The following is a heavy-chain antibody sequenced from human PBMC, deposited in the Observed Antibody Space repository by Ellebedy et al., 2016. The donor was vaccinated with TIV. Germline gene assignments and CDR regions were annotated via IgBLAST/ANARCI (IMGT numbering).Heavy chain of an antibody. CDR2: IYTSGST. CDR3: ARDLAYCSGGSCYSFQIRGV. V-gene: IGHV4-4*07. Sequence: SETLSLTXTVSGGSISSYYWSWIRQPAGKGLEWIGRIYTSGSTNYNPSLKSRVTISVDTSKNQFSLKLSSVTAADTAVYYCARDLAYCSGGSCYSFQIRGVWGQGTLVTVSS. D-gene: IGHD2-15*01. CDR1: GGSISSYY. J-gene: IGHJ4*02.